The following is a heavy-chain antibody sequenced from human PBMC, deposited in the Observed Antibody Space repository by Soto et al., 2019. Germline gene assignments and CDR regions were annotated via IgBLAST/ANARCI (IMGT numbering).Heavy chain of an antibody. CDR3: ARDTVDRWFDL. D-gene: IGHD4-4*01. Sequence: SETLSLTCTVSGGSISSQYWSWIRHPPGKGLEWIGYIYYTGSTNYNPSLQSRVTISVDTSKNQFSLKLSSVTAADTAVYYCARDTVDRWFDLWGQGTLVTVSS. CDR1: GGSISSQY. CDR2: IYYTGST. J-gene: IGHJ5*02. V-gene: IGHV4-59*11.